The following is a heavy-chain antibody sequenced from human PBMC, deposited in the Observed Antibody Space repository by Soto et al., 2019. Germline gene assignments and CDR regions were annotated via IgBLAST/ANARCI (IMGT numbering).Heavy chain of an antibody. J-gene: IGHJ4*02. V-gene: IGHV4-59*08. CDR1: GGSISSYY. D-gene: IGHD3-22*01. CDR2: IYYSGST. Sequence: PSETLSLTCTVSGGSISSYYWSWIRQPPGKGLERIGYIYYSGSTNYNPSLKSRVTISVDTSKNQFSLKLSSVTAADTAVYYCASWGYDYYDTPSFDYWGQGTLVTVSS. CDR3: ASWGYDYYDTPSFDY.